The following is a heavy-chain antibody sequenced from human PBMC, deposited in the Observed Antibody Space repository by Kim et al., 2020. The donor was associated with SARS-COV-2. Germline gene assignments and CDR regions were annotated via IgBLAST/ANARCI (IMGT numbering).Heavy chain of an antibody. V-gene: IGHV3-20*01. CDR1: GFTFDDYG. CDR2: INWHCGRT. J-gene: IGHJ6*03. CDR3: VRGRAAAPLTLSYYYYYTVV. D-gene: IGHD6-13*01. Sequence: GGSLRLSCAASGFTFDDYGMSWVRQAPGQGLEWVSGINWHCGRTCYADSVQGRFTISRDNAKNSLYLQMNSLRAEGTALYHCVRGRAAAPLTLSYYYYYTVVSGKGATVTVSS.